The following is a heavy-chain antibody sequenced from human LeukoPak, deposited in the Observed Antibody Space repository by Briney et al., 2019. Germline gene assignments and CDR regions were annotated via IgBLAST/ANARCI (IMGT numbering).Heavy chain of an antibody. CDR1: GGSISSYY. CDR2: IYTSGST. D-gene: IGHD3-22*01. V-gene: IGHV4-4*07. CDR3: AREGEAYYDSSGYYPL. J-gene: IGHJ4*02. Sequence: SETLSLTCTVSGGSISSYYWSWIRQPAGKGLEWIGRIYTSGSTNYNPSLKSRGTMSVDTSKNQFSLKLSSVTAADTAVYYCAREGEAYYDSSGYYPLWGQGTLVTVSS.